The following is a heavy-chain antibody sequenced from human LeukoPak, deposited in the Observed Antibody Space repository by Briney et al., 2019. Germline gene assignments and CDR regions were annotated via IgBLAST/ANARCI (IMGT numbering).Heavy chain of an antibody. CDR3: ARASVDFYGSGSIQP. Sequence: SETLSLTCTVSGGSISSYYWSWIRQPPGKGLEWIGNIYDSGSTNYNPALKSRVTISLDTSKNQFSLKLRTVTAADTAVYYCARASVDFYGSGSIQPWGQGTLVTVSS. CDR1: GGSISSYY. D-gene: IGHD3-10*01. V-gene: IGHV4-59*01. J-gene: IGHJ5*02. CDR2: IYDSGST.